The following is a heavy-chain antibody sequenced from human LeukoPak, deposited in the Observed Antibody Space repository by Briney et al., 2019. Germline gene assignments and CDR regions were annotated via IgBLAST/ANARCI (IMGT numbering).Heavy chain of an antibody. V-gene: IGHV4-4*07. CDR3: ARVSNYYDSSGYYYIFDY. J-gene: IGHJ4*02. CDR2: IYTSGST. Sequence: SETLSLTCTVSDRSISNYYWSWIRQPAGKAPEWIGRIYTSGSTNYNPSLKSRVTISVDKSKNQYSVRLSSVTAADTAVYYCARVSNYYDSSGYYYIFDYWGQGTLVTVSS. CDR1: DRSISNYY. D-gene: IGHD3-22*01.